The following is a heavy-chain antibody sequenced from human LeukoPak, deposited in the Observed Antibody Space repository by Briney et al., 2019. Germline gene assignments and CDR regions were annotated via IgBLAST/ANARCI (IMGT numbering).Heavy chain of an antibody. J-gene: IGHJ4*02. Sequence: SETLSLTCTVSGGSISSYYWSWIRQPPGKGLEWIGYIYYSGSTNYNPSLKSRVTISVDTSKNQFSLKLSSVTAADTALYFCARLIYNTYTNNWRFDYWGQGTLVTISS. V-gene: IGHV4-59*08. CDR2: IYYSGST. CDR1: GGSISSYY. D-gene: IGHD1-1*01. CDR3: ARLIYNTYTNNWRFDY.